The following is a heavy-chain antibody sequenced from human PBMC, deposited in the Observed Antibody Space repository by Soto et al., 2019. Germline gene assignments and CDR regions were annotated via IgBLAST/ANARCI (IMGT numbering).Heavy chain of an antibody. J-gene: IGHJ4*02. CDR1: GFTFDDYA. Sequence: EVQLVESGGGLVQPGRSLRLSCAASGFTFDDYAMHWVRQAPGKGLEWVSGISWNSGSIGYADSVKGRFTISRDNAKNSLYLQMNSLGAEDTALYFCARGTNMVRGPFDYWGQGTLVTVSS. CDR2: ISWNSGSI. CDR3: ARGTNMVRGPFDY. D-gene: IGHD3-10*01. V-gene: IGHV3-9*01.